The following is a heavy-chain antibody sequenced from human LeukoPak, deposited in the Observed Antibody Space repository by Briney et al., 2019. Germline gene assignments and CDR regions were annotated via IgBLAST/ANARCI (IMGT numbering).Heavy chain of an antibody. D-gene: IGHD3-22*01. CDR2: IYYSGST. CDR1: GDSINSLDL. J-gene: IGHJ4*02. CDR3: ARASGYQTNYFDY. Sequence: SGTLSLTCTVSGDSINSLDLWSWVRQPPGKGLEWIGYIYYSGSTYYNPSLKSRVTISVDTPKNQFSLKLSSVTAADTAVYYCARASGYQTNYFDYWGQGTLVTVSS. V-gene: IGHV4-30-4*01.